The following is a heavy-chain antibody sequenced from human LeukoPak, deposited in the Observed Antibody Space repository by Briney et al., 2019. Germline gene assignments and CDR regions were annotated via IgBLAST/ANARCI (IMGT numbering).Heavy chain of an antibody. CDR2: IYYSGST. V-gene: IGHV4-59*01. D-gene: IGHD2-2*01. Sequence: PSETLSLTCTVSGGSISSYYWSWIRQPPGKGLEWIGYIYYSGSTNYNPSLKRRVTMSVDTSKNQFSLKLSSVTAADTAVYYCARGDKCSSTTSEWGEGNWFDPWGQGTLVTVSS. CDR1: GGSISSYY. J-gene: IGHJ5*02. CDR3: ARGDKCSSTTSEWGEGNWFDP.